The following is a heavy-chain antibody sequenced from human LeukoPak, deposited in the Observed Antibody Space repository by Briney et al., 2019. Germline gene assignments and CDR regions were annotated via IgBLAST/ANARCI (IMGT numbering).Heavy chain of an antibody. CDR2: ISGSGGST. CDR3: MGDGYNVGSYDDY. D-gene: IGHD5-24*01. J-gene: IGHJ4*02. Sequence: PGGSLRLSCAASGFTFSSYAMSWVRQARGKGLEWVSAISGSGGSTYYADSVKGRFTISRDNSKNTLYLQMNSLRAEDTAVYYCMGDGYNVGSYDDYWGQGTLVTVSS. V-gene: IGHV3-23*01. CDR1: GFTFSSYA.